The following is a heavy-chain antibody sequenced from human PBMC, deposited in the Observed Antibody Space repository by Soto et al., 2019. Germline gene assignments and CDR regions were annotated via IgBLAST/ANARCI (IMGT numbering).Heavy chain of an antibody. CDR2: IYHSGST. CDR1: GGSISSSNW. Sequence: SETLSLTCAVSGGSISSSNWWSWVRQPPGKGLEWIGEIYHSGSTNYNPSLKSRVTISVDKSKNQFSLKLSSVTAADTAVYYCARGGCSSTSCPSVYYYYGMDVWGQGTTVTVSS. D-gene: IGHD2-2*01. CDR3: ARGGCSSTSCPSVYYYYGMDV. J-gene: IGHJ6*02. V-gene: IGHV4-4*02.